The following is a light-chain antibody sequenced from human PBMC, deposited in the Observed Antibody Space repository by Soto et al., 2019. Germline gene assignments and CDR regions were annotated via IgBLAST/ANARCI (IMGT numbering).Light chain of an antibody. J-gene: IGKJ4*01. CDR1: QSVSSIY. CDR2: GAS. CDR3: QQYSSSALT. V-gene: IGKV3-20*01. Sequence: IVLTQSPGTLSLSPGERATLSCRASQSVSSIYLAWYQQKPGQAPRLLIYGASSRPTGIPDRFSGSGSGTDFTLTISRLEPEDFAMYYCQQYSSSALTFGGGTKVEIK.